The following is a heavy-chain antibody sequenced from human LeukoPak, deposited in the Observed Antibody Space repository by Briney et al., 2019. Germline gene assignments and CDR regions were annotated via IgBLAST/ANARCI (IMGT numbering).Heavy chain of an antibody. CDR3: ARDLSPNTYYDFWSGYYAGYDY. J-gene: IGHJ4*02. D-gene: IGHD3-3*01. V-gene: IGHV3-7*01. Sequence: PGGSLRLSCAASGFTFSSYWMSWVRQAPGKGLEWVANIKQDGSEKYYVDSVKGRFTISRDNAKNSLYLQMNSLRAEDTAVYYCARDLSPNTYYDFWSGYYAGYDYWGQGTLVTVSS. CDR2: IKQDGSEK. CDR1: GFTFSSYW.